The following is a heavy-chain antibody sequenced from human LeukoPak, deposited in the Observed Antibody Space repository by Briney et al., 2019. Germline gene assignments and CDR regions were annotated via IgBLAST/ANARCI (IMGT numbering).Heavy chain of an antibody. J-gene: IGHJ4*02. D-gene: IGHD3-22*01. CDR1: GFTFSNYG. Sequence: PGGSLRLSCAASGFTFSNYGMHWVRQAPGKGLEWVAVISYDGSNKYCADSVKGRFTISRDNSKNTLYLQMNSLRAEDTAVYYCAAASGITMIAIPFDYWGQGTLVTVSS. CDR2: ISYDGSNK. V-gene: IGHV3-30*03. CDR3: AAASGITMIAIPFDY.